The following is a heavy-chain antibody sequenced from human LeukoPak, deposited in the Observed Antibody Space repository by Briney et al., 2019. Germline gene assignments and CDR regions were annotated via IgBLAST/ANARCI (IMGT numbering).Heavy chain of an antibody. V-gene: IGHV4-39*01. CDR1: GVSISSSSYY. CDR3: AKSGGYALTDY. Sequence: SETLSLTCTVSGVSISSSSYYWGWSRPPPGKGLEWSGSIYSSGTTYYNSSLKSRVTISTATSTNQVSLKMSSVTAADTAVYYCAKSGGYALTDYWGQGSLVSVSS. J-gene: IGHJ4*01. CDR2: IYSSGTT. D-gene: IGHD2-2*01.